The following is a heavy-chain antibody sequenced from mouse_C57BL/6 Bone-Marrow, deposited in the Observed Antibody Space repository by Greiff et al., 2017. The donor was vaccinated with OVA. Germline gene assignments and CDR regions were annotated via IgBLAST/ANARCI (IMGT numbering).Heavy chain of an antibody. Sequence: EVKLMESGGGLVKPGGSLKLSCAASGFTFSDYGMHWVRQAPEKGLEWVAYISSGSSTIYYADTVKGRFTISRDNAKNTLFLQLTSLRSEDTAMYYGARYDYDGGFDYWGQGTTLTVSS. CDR1: GFTFSDYG. V-gene: IGHV5-17*01. J-gene: IGHJ2*01. CDR2: ISSGSSTI. CDR3: ARYDYDGGFDY. D-gene: IGHD2-4*01.